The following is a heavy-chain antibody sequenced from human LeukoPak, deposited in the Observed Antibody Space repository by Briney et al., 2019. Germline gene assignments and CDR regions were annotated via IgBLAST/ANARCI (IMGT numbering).Heavy chain of an antibody. CDR2: INPNSGGT. CDR1: GYTFTGYY. V-gene: IGHV1-2*02. CDR3: ARGPGYSSGSYSFYYYYMDV. D-gene: IGHD6-19*01. Sequence: ASVKVSCKASGYTFTGYYMHWVRQAPGQGLEWMGWINPNSGGTNYAQKFQGRVTMTRDTSISTAYMELSRLRSDDTAVYYCARGPGYSSGSYSFYYYYMDVWGKGTTVTVSS. J-gene: IGHJ6*03.